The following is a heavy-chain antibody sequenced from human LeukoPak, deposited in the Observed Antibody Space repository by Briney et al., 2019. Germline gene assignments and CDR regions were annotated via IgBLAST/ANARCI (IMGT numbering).Heavy chain of an antibody. Sequence: ASVNLSCKASGSIFTSYSISWVRQRPAQGLEWMGWISAYNGDTNYVQKLQGRVTMTTDTSTSTAYMELKSLRSDDTAVYYCAREEGAPIAAANIWGLGTKVTVSS. D-gene: IGHD6-13*01. J-gene: IGHJ3*02. CDR1: GSIFTSYS. CDR2: ISAYNGDT. V-gene: IGHV1-18*01. CDR3: AREEGAPIAAANI.